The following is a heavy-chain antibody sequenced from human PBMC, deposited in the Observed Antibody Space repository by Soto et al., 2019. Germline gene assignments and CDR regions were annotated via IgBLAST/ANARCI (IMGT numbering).Heavy chain of an antibody. CDR1: GGSISSGGYY. V-gene: IGHV4-31*03. J-gene: IGHJ4*02. D-gene: IGHD3-22*01. CDR2: IYYSGST. CDR3: AREGYYDSSGYYPRFDF. Sequence: SETLSLTCTVSGGSISSGGYYWSWIRQHPGKGLEWIGYIYYSGSTYYNPSLKSRVTISVDTSKNQFSLKLSSVTAADTAVYYCAREGYYDSSGYYPRFDFWGQGTLVTVSS.